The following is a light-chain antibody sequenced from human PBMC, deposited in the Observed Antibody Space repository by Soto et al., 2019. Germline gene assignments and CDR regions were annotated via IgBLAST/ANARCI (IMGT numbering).Light chain of an antibody. J-gene: IGKJ1*01. V-gene: IGKV3-20*01. CDR1: QSVSSSY. CDR3: QQYGSSPRT. Sequence: EIVLTQSPGTLSLSPGERATLSCRASQSVSSSYLACYQQKPGQAPRRLIYGASSRDTAIPDRFSGSGSGTDFNPTISRLEPEACAVYECQQYGSSPRTFGQWTKVEIK. CDR2: GAS.